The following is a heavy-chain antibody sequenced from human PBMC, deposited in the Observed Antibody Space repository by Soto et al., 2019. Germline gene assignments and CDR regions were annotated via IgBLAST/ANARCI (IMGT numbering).Heavy chain of an antibody. D-gene: IGHD4-17*01. V-gene: IGHV3-23*01. Sequence: GGSLRLSCAASGFTFSSYAMSWVRQAPGKGLEWVSDITNAGITYYADSVKGRFSISRDNSKNTLYLQMNSLRAEDTAVYYCAKDHQFQLLYGDYVGYWGQGTLVTVSS. J-gene: IGHJ4*02. CDR1: GFTFSSYA. CDR2: ITNAGIT. CDR3: AKDHQFQLLYGDYVGY.